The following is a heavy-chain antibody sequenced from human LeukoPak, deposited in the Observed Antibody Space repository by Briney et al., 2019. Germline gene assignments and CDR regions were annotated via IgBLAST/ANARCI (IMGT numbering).Heavy chain of an antibody. V-gene: IGHV3-30*04. D-gene: IGHD6-13*01. Sequence: PGGSLRLSCAASGFTFSSYAMHWVRQAPGKGLEWVAVISYDGSNKYYADSVKGRFTISRDNSKNTLYLQMNSLRAEDTAVYYCARDDVAAAGTGSFDYWGRGTLVTVSS. CDR3: ARDDVAAAGTGSFDY. J-gene: IGHJ4*02. CDR2: ISYDGSNK. CDR1: GFTFSSYA.